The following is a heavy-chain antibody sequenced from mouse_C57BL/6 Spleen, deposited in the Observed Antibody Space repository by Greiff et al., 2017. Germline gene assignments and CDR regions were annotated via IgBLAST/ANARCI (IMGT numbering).Heavy chain of an antibody. CDR2: ISNGGGST. CDR1: GFTFSDYY. CDR3: ARPLSYYGSSSAWFAY. D-gene: IGHD1-1*01. J-gene: IGHJ3*01. V-gene: IGHV5-12*01. Sequence: DVQLVESGGGLVQPGGSLKLSCAASGFTFSDYYMYWVRQTPEKRLEWVAYISNGGGSTYYPDTVKGRFTISRDNAKNTLYLQMSRLKSEDTAMYYCARPLSYYGSSSAWFAYWGQGTLVTVSA.